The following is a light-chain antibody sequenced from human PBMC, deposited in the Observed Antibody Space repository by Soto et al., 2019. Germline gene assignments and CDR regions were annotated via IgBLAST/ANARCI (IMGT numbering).Light chain of an antibody. V-gene: IGKV3-20*01. CDR2: GAS. J-gene: IGKJ4*01. CDR1: QSVSSSY. CDR3: QQYGSSFFT. Sequence: EIVLTQSPGTLSLSPGERATLSCRASQSVSSSYLAWYQQKPGQAPRLLIYGASSRATGIPGRFSGSGSGTDFTLTISRLEPEDFAVYYCQQYGSSFFTFGGGTKVEIK.